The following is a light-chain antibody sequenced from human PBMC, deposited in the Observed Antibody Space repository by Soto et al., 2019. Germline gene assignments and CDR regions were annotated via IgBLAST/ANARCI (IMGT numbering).Light chain of an antibody. CDR3: QQYYTTPWT. Sequence: DIVMTQSPDSLAVSLGERATINCKSSQSVLYSSNNKNYLAWYQQKPGQPPKALIYWASTRESGVPDRFSGSGSGTDFTLTISSLQAEDVAFYYCQQYYTTPWTFGQGTKVEIK. CDR1: QSVLYSSNNKNY. CDR2: WAS. J-gene: IGKJ1*01. V-gene: IGKV4-1*01.